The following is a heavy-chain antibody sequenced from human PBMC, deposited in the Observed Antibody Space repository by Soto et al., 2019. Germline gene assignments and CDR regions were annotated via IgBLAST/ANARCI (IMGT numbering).Heavy chain of an antibody. J-gene: IGHJ6*02. V-gene: IGHV4-59*02. CDR1: GGSVSTYY. CDR2: IYYSGST. CDR3: AGARVGLGQLWYDDYGFDV. Sequence: PSETLSLTCTVSGGSVSTYYWSLMRQPPGKGLEWVGDIYYSGSTNYNPSLKSRVTISVDTSKNQLSLKLSSVTAADTAVYYCAGARVGLGQLWYDDYGFDVWGQGTT. D-gene: IGHD5-18*01.